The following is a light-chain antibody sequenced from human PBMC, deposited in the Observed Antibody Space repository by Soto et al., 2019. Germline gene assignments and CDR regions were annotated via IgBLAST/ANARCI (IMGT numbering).Light chain of an antibody. Sequence: QSALTQPRSVSGSPGQSVTISCTGTSSDVGAYNYVSWYQQHPGKAPKLMTYDVSKRPSGVPDRFSGSKSGSTASLTISGLQAEDEADYYRCSYADNYSYVFGTGTKVTVL. V-gene: IGLV2-11*01. CDR3: CSYADNYSYV. CDR1: SSDVGAYNY. CDR2: DVS. J-gene: IGLJ1*01.